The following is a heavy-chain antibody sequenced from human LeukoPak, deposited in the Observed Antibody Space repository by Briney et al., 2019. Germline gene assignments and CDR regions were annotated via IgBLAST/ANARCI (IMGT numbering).Heavy chain of an antibody. J-gene: IGHJ5*02. CDR2: IYYSGST. D-gene: IGHD2/OR15-2a*01. CDR3: AVSDGWFDP. V-gene: IGHV4-59*01. Sequence: SETLSLTCTVSGGSISSYYWSWIRQPPGKGLEWIGYIYYSGSTNYNPSLKSRVTISVDTSKNQFSLKLSSVTAADTAVYYCAVSDGWFDPWGQGTLVTVSS. CDR1: GGSISSYY.